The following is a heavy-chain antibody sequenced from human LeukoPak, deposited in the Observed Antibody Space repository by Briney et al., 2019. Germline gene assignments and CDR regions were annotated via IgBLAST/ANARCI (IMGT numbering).Heavy chain of an antibody. CDR1: GFTFSSYA. CDR2: TSYDGSNK. V-gene: IGHV3-30-3*01. D-gene: IGHD1-26*01. CDR3: ATGKYSGSYFSLFHY. J-gene: IGHJ4*02. Sequence: GGSLRLSCAASGFTFSSYAMHWVRQAPGKGLEWVAVTSYDGSNKQYADSVKGRFTISRDNSKNTLYLQMNSLRAEDTAVYYCATGKYSGSYFSLFHYWGQGTLVTVSS.